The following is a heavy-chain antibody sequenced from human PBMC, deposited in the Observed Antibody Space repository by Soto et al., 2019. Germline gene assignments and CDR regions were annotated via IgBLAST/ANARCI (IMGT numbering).Heavy chain of an antibody. CDR1: GISLNTRGVG. J-gene: IGHJ5*02. CDR3: AHRRAFYSDPDAYGLWFDP. V-gene: IGHV2-5*02. CDR2: IYWDDDT. D-gene: IGHD3-16*01. Sequence: SGPTLVNPTQTLTLTCSFSGISLNTRGVGVGWIRQPPGKALEWLALIYWDDDTRYTPSLKSRLTIARDTSKNQVVLTMTDMDPEDTATYYCAHRRAFYSDPDAYGLWFDPWGQGTLVTVSS.